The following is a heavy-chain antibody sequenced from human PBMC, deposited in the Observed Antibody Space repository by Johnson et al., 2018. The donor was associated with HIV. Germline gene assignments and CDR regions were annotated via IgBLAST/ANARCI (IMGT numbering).Heavy chain of an antibody. J-gene: IGHJ3*02. V-gene: IGHV3-30*02. CDR1: GFTFSSFG. CDR3: AKDQGEAHDYGDQNAFDI. Sequence: QVQLVESGGGVVQPGGSLRLPCAASGFTFSSFGMHWVRQAPGKGLEWVAFIRYDGSNKYYADSVKGRFTISRDNSKNTLYLQMNSLRAEETAVYYCAKDQGEAHDYGDQNAFDIWGQGTMVTV. D-gene: IGHD4-17*01. CDR2: IRYDGSNK.